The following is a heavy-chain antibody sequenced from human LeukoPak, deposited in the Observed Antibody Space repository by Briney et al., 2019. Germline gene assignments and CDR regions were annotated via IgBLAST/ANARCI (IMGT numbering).Heavy chain of an antibody. CDR1: GYSYW. CDR3: ARTYYYDSSGYPPPAFDI. J-gene: IGHJ3*02. Sequence: GESLKISCKGSGYSYWIVWVRRMPGKGLEWMGIIYPGDSDTRYSPSFQGQVTISADKSISTAYLQWSTLKASDTAMYYCARTYYYDSSGYPPPAFDIWGQGTMVTVSS. V-gene: IGHV5-51*01. CDR2: IYPGDSDT. D-gene: IGHD3-22*01.